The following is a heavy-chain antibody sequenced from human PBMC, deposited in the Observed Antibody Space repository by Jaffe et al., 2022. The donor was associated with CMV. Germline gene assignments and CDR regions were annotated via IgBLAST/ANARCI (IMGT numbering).Heavy chain of an antibody. J-gene: IGHJ4*02. CDR2: INHSGST. V-gene: IGHV4-34*01. CDR3: AGGSGWYFPTTVYFDY. CDR1: GGSFSGYY. D-gene: IGHD6-19*01. Sequence: QVQLQQWGAGLLKPSETLSLTCAVYGGSFSGYYWSWIRQPPGKGLEWIGEINHSGSTNYNPSLKSRVTISVDTSKNQFSLKLSSVTAADTAVYYCAGGSGWYFPTTVYFDYWGQGTLVTVSS.